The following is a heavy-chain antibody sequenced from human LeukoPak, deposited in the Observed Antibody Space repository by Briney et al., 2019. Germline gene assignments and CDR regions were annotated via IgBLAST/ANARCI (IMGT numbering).Heavy chain of an antibody. CDR1: GGTFSSYA. CDR2: IIPIFGTA. D-gene: IGHD6-19*01. CDR3: GRTYSSGWWSNY. V-gene: IGHV1-69*01. Sequence: SVKVSCKASGGTFSSYAISWVREAPGQGLEWMGGIIPIFGTANYSQKFQGRVTITADESTSTGYMELRSLRSDDTAVYYCGRTYSSGWWSNYWGQGSLVTVSS. J-gene: IGHJ4*02.